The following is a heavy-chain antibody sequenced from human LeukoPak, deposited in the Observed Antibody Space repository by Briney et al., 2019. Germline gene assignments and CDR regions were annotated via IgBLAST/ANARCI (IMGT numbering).Heavy chain of an antibody. CDR2: INHSGST. V-gene: IGHV4-34*01. CDR1: GGSFSGYY. J-gene: IGHJ1*01. CDR3: AGTSSGYVAEYFQH. Sequence: SETLSLTCAVYGGSFSGYYWSWIRQPPGKGLEWIGEINHSGSTYYNPSLKSRVTISVDTSKNQFSLKLSSVTAADTAVYYCAGTSSGYVAEYFQHWGQGTLVTVSS. D-gene: IGHD3-22*01.